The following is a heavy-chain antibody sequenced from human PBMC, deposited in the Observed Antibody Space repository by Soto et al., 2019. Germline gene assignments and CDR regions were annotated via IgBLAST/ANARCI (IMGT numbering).Heavy chain of an antibody. Sequence: ASETLSLTCTVSGGSISSGDYYWSWIRQPPGKGLEWIGYIYYSGSTYYNPSLKSRVTISVDTSKNQFSLKLSSVTSVDTAVYYYAREGIAAAWWFDPWGQGTLVTVSS. D-gene: IGHD6-13*01. CDR2: IYYSGST. CDR1: GGSISSGDYY. CDR3: AREGIAAAWWFDP. V-gene: IGHV4-30-4*01. J-gene: IGHJ5*02.